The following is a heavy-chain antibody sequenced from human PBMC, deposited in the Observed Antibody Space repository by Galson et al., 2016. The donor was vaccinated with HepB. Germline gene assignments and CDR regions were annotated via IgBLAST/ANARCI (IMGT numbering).Heavy chain of an antibody. CDR1: GYSFTRYW. Sequence: QSGAEVKKPGESLKISCKGSGYSFTRYWIGWVRQMPGKGLEWMGIIYPGDSDTRYSPSFQGQVTISADKSISTAYLQWSSLKASDTAMYYCARSNYGSNAFYYYGMDVWGQGTTVTVSS. CDR3: ARSNYGSNAFYYYGMDV. J-gene: IGHJ6*02. V-gene: IGHV5-51*01. CDR2: IYPGDSDT. D-gene: IGHD4-11*01.